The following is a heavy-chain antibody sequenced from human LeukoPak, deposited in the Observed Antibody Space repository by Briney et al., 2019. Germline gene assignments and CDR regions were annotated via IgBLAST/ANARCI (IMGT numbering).Heavy chain of an antibody. D-gene: IGHD3-3*01. V-gene: IGHV4-59*01. J-gene: IGHJ4*02. CDR3: ARVGYDFWSGYHTQYFDY. CDR1: GGSISSYY. Sequence: SETLSLTCTVSGGSISSYYWSWIRQPPGKGLEWIGYIYYSGSTNYNPSLKSRVTISVDTSKNQFSLKLSSVTAADTAVYYCARVGYDFWSGYHTQYFDYWGQGTLVTVSS. CDR2: IYYSGST.